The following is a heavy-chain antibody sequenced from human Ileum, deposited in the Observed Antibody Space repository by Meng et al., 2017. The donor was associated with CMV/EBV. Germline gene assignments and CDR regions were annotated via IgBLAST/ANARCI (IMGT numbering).Heavy chain of an antibody. CDR2: INSDGTIT. CDR3: AGPLAVNAFDF. V-gene: IGHV3-74*01. CDR1: GFTFSNYW. D-gene: IGHD6-19*01. Sequence: GESLKISCEGSGFTFSNYWMYWVRQAPGKGLVWVSRINSDGTITSYADSVKGRFTVSRDNAKNTLYLQMNSLRAEDTAVYYCAGPLAVNAFDFWGQGNAGHRLL. J-gene: IGHJ3*01.